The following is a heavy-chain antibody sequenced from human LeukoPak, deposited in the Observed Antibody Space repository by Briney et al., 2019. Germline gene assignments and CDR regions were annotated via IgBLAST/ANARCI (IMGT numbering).Heavy chain of an antibody. V-gene: IGHV3-21*01. CDR3: ARTGGQLWTKGLGY. CDR1: GFTFSSYS. CDR2: ISSSSSYI. Sequence: PGGSLRLSCAASGFTFSSYSMNWVRQAPGKGLEWVSSISSSSSYIYYADSVKGRFTISRDNAKNSLHLQMNSLRAEDTAVYYCARTGGQLWTKGLGYWGQGTLVTVSS. D-gene: IGHD5-18*01. J-gene: IGHJ4*02.